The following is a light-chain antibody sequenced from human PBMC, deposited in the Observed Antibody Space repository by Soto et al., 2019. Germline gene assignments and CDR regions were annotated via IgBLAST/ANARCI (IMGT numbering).Light chain of an antibody. CDR1: QSISSW. V-gene: IGKV1-5*03. Sequence: DIQMTQSPSTLSASVGDRVTITSRASQSISSWLAWYQQKPGKAPKLLIYKTSSLESGVPSRFSGSGSGTDFTLTISSLQPDDFATCYCQQYKSYSGTFGQGTKLEIK. J-gene: IGKJ2*01. CDR3: QQYKSYSGT. CDR2: KTS.